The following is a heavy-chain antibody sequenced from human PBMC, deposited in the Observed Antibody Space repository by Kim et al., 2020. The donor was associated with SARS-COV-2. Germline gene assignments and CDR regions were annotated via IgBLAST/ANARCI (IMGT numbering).Heavy chain of an antibody. D-gene: IGHD1-26*01. Sequence: VKGPLTNSRDNAKNSLYLQMNSLRAEDTAVYYCAKRGSGSYSPPYYYMDVWGKGTTVTVSS. CDR3: AKRGSGSYSPPYYYMDV. V-gene: IGHV3-21*01. J-gene: IGHJ6*03.